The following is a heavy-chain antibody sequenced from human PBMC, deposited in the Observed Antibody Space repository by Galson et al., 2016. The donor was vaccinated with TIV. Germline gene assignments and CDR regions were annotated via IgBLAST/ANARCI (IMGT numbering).Heavy chain of an antibody. CDR1: GYTFTSYG. Sequence: SGYTFTSYGVRWARQAPGRGLEWLGWISAYNGDIKSARKFQGRVTMTTDTSTNTAYMELRSLGSDDTAVYYCATELYCSSISCYYYYGLDVWGHGTTVTVSS. J-gene: IGHJ6*02. V-gene: IGHV1-18*01. D-gene: IGHD2-2*01. CDR3: ATELYCSSISCYYYYGLDV. CDR2: ISAYNGDI.